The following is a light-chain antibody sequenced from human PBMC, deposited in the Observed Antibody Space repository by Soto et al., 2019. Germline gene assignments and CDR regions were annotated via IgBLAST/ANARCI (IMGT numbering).Light chain of an antibody. V-gene: IGLV2-14*01. J-gene: IGLJ1*01. CDR1: SSDVGGYTY. CDR2: EVN. CDR3: SSYTSSSTLYV. Sequence: QSALTQPASVSGSPRQSITISCTGASSDVGGYTYVSWYQQHPGKAPKLMIYEVNNRPSGVSNRFSGSKSGNTASLTISGLQAEDEAHYYCSSYTSSSTLYVFGTGTKLTVL.